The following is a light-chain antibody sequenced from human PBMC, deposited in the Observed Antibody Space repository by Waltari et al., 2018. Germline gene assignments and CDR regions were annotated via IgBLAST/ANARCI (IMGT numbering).Light chain of an antibody. CDR1: QSINSY. CDR3: QQYNTYLFT. J-gene: IGKJ3*01. Sequence: DIQMTQSPSTLSASVGDRVTITCRASQSINSYLAWYQQKPGKAPKLLIYKASTLESGVPSRFSGSGSGTEFALTISGLQPDDFATYFCQQYNTYLFTFGPGTKVDIK. V-gene: IGKV1-5*03. CDR2: KAS.